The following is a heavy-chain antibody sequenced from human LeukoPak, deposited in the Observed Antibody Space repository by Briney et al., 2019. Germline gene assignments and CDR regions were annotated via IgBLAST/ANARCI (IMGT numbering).Heavy chain of an antibody. D-gene: IGHD2/OR15-2a*01. CDR2: ISYDGSNE. V-gene: IGHV3-30*18. Sequence: GGSLRLSCAASGFSFSSYGMHWVRQAPGKGLEWVAVISYDGSNEYFADSVKGRFTFSRDNSKNTLYLQMNSLRPEDTAVYYCAKDLGVGAYLLFDYITSGLDSWGQGTLVTVSS. CDR3: AKDLGVGAYLLFDYITSGLDS. CDR1: GFSFSSYG. J-gene: IGHJ4*02.